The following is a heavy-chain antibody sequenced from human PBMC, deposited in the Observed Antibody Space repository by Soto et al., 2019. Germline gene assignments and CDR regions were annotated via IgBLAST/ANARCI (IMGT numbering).Heavy chain of an antibody. CDR1: GDSISGYS. CDR3: ARQSSLAAVVD. J-gene: IGHJ4*02. Sequence: QVQLQETGPGLVKPSETLSLTCTVSGDSISGYSWSWIRQPPGKGLEWIGYIYYTGSTNYSPPLMSRVTISVDTTKNQFSLKLSSVTAADTAVYYCARQSSLAAVVDWGQGTLVTVSS. D-gene: IGHD6-13*01. CDR2: IYYTGST. V-gene: IGHV4-59*08.